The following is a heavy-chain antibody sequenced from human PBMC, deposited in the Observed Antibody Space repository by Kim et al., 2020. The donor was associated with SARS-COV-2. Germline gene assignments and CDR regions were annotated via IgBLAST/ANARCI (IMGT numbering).Heavy chain of an antibody. CDR1: GYPFIGYY. D-gene: IGHD1-7*01. CDR2: INPKSGGP. V-gene: IGHV1-2*02. J-gene: IGHJ6*02. Sequence: ASVKVSCKASGYPFIGYYLHWVRQAPGQGLEWMGWINPKSGGPKYAQKFQGRVIMTRDTSSSTAYMELSRLRSDDTAVYYCARDQGVDWNYGYDYHYFGLDVWGQGTTVTVSS. CDR3: ARDQGVDWNYGYDYHYFGLDV.